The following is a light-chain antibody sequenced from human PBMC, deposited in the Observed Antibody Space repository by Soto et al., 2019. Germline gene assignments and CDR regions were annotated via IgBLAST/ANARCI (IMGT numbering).Light chain of an antibody. CDR1: QSISSY. V-gene: IGKV1-39*01. J-gene: IGKJ4*01. Sequence: DIQMTQSPSSLSASVGDRVTITCRASQSISSYLNWYQQKPGKAPKLLIYAASSLQSGVPSRFSSSGSGTDFTLTISSLQPEDFATYYCQQSYSTPSHTFGGGTKVEIK. CDR3: QQSYSTPSHT. CDR2: AAS.